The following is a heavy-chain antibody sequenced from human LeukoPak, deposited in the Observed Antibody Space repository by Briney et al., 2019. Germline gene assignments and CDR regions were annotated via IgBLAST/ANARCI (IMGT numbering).Heavy chain of an antibody. Sequence: SETLSLTCAVSGGSFSGYYWSWIRQPPGKGLEWIGEINHSGSTNYNPSLKSRVTISTDTSKNQFSLKLTSVTAADTAMYYCARDLRYYDSSGKAYYYFMDVWGKGTTVTVSS. CDR2: INHSGST. CDR3: ARDLRYYDSSGKAYYYFMDV. CDR1: GGSFSGYY. D-gene: IGHD3-22*01. V-gene: IGHV4-34*01. J-gene: IGHJ6*03.